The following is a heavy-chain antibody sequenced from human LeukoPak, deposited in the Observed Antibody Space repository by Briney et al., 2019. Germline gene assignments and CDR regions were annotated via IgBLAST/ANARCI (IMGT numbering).Heavy chain of an antibody. CDR3: ARWDLKYDSSGYDAFDI. Sequence: GASLKISCRGSGYSFTSYYYGRWRRKPGKGLGGWGSIYPPDADTRYSPSFQGQVTISADKSMSTAYLQWSSLKASDTAMYYCARWDLKYDSSGYDAFDIWGEGTMVTVSS. D-gene: IGHD3-22*01. J-gene: IGHJ3*02. CDR2: IYPPDADT. V-gene: IGHV5-51*01. CDR1: GYSFTSYY.